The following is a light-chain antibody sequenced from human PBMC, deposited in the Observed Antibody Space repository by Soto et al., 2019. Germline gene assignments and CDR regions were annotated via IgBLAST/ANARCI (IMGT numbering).Light chain of an antibody. V-gene: IGLV2-14*03. CDR2: DVS. CDR3: TSYTTSSTYV. CDR1: ISDVSGYDY. J-gene: IGLJ1*01. Sequence: QSALTQPASVSGSPGQSIPISCTGTISDVSGYDYVSWYQHYPGKAPKLLIYDVSNRPSGVSDRFSGSKSGNTASLTISGLQAEDEADYYCTSYTTSSTYVFGTGTKLTVL.